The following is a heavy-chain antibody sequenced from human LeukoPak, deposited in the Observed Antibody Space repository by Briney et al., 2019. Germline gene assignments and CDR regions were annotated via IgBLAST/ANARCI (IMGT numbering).Heavy chain of an antibody. CDR2: INHSGST. CDR1: GGSFSGYY. D-gene: IGHD5-12*01. Sequence: SETLSLTCAVYGGSFSGYYWSWIRQPPGKGLEWIGEINHSGSTNYNPSLKSRVTISVDTSKNQFSLKLSSVTAADTAVYYCARGYRYRNAFGIWGQGTMVTVSS. V-gene: IGHV4-34*01. J-gene: IGHJ3*02. CDR3: ARGYRYRNAFGI.